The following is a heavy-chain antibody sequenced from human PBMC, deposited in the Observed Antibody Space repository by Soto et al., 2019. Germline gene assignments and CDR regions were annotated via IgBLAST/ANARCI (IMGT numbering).Heavy chain of an antibody. CDR3: ARGSSSWYNWFDP. CDR2: ISSSSSYI. V-gene: IGHV3-21*01. D-gene: IGHD6-13*01. CDR1: GFTFSSYS. Sequence: EVQLVESGGGLVKPGGSLRLSCAASGFTFSSYSMNWVRQAPGKGLEWVSSISSSSSYIYYADSVKGRFNISRDNAKNSLYLQMNSLRAEDTAVYYCARGSSSWYNWFDPWGQGTLVTVSS. J-gene: IGHJ5*02.